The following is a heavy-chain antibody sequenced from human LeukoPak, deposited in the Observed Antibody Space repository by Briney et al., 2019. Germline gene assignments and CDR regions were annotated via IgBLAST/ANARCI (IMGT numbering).Heavy chain of an antibody. CDR3: AKSYCSSTSCLLGSAYYYHYYMDV. Sequence: GGSLRLSCAASGFTFSSYWMHWVRQAPGKGLVWVSRINSDGSSTSYADSVKGRFTISRDNAKNTLYLQMNSLRAEDTAVYYCAKSYCSSTSCLLGSAYYYHYYMDVWGKGTTVTVSS. CDR1: GFTFSSYW. J-gene: IGHJ6*03. V-gene: IGHV3-74*01. D-gene: IGHD2-2*01. CDR2: INSDGSST.